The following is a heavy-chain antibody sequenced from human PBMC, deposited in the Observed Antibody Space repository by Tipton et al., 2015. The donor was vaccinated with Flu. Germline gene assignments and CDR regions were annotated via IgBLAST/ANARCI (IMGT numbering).Heavy chain of an antibody. V-gene: IGHV4-59*01. CDR1: RGSINSYY. CDR3: ARAVYGAFDAFDI. CDR2: LHYSGST. Sequence: TLSLTCTVSRGSINSYYWSWIRQPPGKGLEWIGYLHYSGSTNYNPSLKSRVTIAEGTSMNQFSLRLTSVTAADTAVYYCARAVYGAFDAFDIWGRGTMVTVSS. D-gene: IGHD4/OR15-4a*01. J-gene: IGHJ3*02.